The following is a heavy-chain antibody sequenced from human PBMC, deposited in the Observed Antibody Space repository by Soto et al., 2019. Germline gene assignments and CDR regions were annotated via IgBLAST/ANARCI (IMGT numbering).Heavy chain of an antibody. J-gene: IGHJ4*02. CDR2: IFDSGTT. D-gene: IGHD2-15*01. V-gene: IGHV4-31*02. Sequence: QVQLEQSGPGLVKPSQTLSLTCKISGGSISSVNHYWSWIRQSPGEGLEWIGYIFDSGTTPYTPSLKGRVTISGDTSQSQFSLTIHSVTVADTAVYYCAREVSWIGGFDFWGQGTLVTVSS. CDR3: AREVSWIGGFDF. CDR1: GGSISSVNHY.